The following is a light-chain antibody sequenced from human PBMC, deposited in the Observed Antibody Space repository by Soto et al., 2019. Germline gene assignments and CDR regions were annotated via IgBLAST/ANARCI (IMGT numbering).Light chain of an antibody. J-gene: IGKJ1*01. V-gene: IGKV3-20*01. CDR3: QHYGTSPST. CDR2: SAS. Sequence: VLTQSPATLSLTSGERATLSCRASQSISGTYLAWYQQKPGQAPRPLIYSASTRATGIPDRFSGSGSGTDFTLTISRLEPEDFAVYYCQHYGTSPSTFGRGTKVDIK. CDR1: QSISGTY.